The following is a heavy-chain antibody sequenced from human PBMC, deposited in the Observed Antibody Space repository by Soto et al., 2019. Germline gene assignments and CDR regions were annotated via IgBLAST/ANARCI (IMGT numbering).Heavy chain of an antibody. D-gene: IGHD6-6*01. CDR2: IYYSGST. J-gene: IGHJ6*03. CDR3: ARGLKSIAARPRERYYYYYMDV. Sequence: PSGTLSLTCTVSGGSISSSSYYWGWIRQPPGKGLEWIGSIYYSGSTYYNPSLKSRVTISVDTSKNQFSLKLSSVTAADTAVYYCARGLKSIAARPRERYYYYYMDVWGKGTTVTVSS. CDR1: GGSISSSSYY. V-gene: IGHV4-39*01.